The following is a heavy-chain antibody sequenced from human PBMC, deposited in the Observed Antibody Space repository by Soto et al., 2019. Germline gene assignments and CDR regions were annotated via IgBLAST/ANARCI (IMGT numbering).Heavy chain of an antibody. D-gene: IGHD3-10*01. CDR1: GFTFSSYA. Sequence: EVQLLESGGGLVQPGGSLILSCAASGFTFSSYAMSWVRQAPGKGLEWVSAISGSGGSTYYADSVKGRFTISRDNSKNTLYLQMNSLRAEDTAVYYCAKWGEAYYYGSWSPNDYCGQGTMVTVSS. CDR3: AKWGEAYYYGSWSPNDY. J-gene: IGHJ4*02. V-gene: IGHV3-23*01. CDR2: ISGSGGST.